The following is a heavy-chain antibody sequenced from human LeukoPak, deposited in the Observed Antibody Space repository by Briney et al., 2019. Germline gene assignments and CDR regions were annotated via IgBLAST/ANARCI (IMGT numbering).Heavy chain of an antibody. CDR3: ARAHCSSGSCPSDLYYMDA. V-gene: IGHV1-3*04. D-gene: IGHD2-15*01. J-gene: IGHJ6*04. CDR1: GYSFTSYA. Sequence: ASVKVSCKASGYSFTSYALHWVRQAPGQGLEWMGWINTGNDNKQSSQRFQGRVTITRDTSASTAYMELSSLRSVDTAVYYCARAHCSSGSCPSDLYYMDAWGKGTTVTVSS. CDR2: INTGNDNK.